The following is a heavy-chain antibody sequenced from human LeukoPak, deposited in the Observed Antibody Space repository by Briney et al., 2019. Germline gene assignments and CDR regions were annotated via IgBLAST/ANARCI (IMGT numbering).Heavy chain of an antibody. V-gene: IGHV4-59*12. D-gene: IGHD2-2*01. CDR1: GGSMSPYH. Sequence: SETLSLTCTVSGGSMSPYHWGWIRQPPGKGLEWTGYIYYSGSTNYNPSLKSRVTMSVDTSKNQFSLKLSSVTAADTAVYYCARVPIVVVPAAFYYYYGMDVWGQGTTVTVSS. CDR2: IYYSGST. J-gene: IGHJ6*02. CDR3: ARVPIVVVPAAFYYYYGMDV.